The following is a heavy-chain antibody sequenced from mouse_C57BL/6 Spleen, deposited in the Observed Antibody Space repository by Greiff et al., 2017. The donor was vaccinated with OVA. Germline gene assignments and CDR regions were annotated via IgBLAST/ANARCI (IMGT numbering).Heavy chain of an antibody. V-gene: IGHV1-59*01. J-gene: IGHJ4*01. CDR2: IDPSDSYT. D-gene: IGHD1-1*01. CDR1: GYTFTSYW. CDR3: ASYYYGSENAMDY. Sequence: QVQLQQSGAELVRPGTSVKLSCKASGYTFTSYWMHWVKQRPGQGLEWIGVIDPSDSYTNYNQKFKGKATLTVDTSSSTAYMQLSSLTSEDSAVYYCASYYYGSENAMDYWGQGTSVTVSS.